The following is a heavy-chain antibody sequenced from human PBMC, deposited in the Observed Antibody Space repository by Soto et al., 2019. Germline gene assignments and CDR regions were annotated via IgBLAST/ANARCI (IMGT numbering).Heavy chain of an antibody. CDR2: INPSGGST. CDR3: ARDLIAVAGPPYYGMDV. CDR1: GYTFTSYY. V-gene: IGHV1-46*01. Sequence: ASVKVSCKASGYTFTSYYMHWVRQAPGQGLEWMGIINPSGGSTSYAQKFQGRVTMTRDASTSTVYMELSSLRSEDTAVYYCARDLIAVAGPPYYGMDVWGQGTTVTVSS. D-gene: IGHD6-19*01. J-gene: IGHJ6*02.